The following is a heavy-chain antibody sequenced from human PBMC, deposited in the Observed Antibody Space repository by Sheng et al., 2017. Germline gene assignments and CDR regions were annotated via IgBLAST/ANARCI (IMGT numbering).Heavy chain of an antibody. D-gene: IGHD6-13*01. CDR2: IYSGGST. CDR3: ATDPYSSSPDWYFDL. Sequence: EVQLVESGGGLVQPGGSLRLSCAASGFTVSSNYMSWVRQAPGKGLEWVSVIYSGGSTYYADSVKGRFTISRDNSKKTLYLQMNSLRAEDTAVYYCATDPYSSSPDWYFDLWGLAPWSLSPQ. V-gene: IGHV3-66*02. J-gene: IGHJ2*01. CDR1: GFTVSSNY.